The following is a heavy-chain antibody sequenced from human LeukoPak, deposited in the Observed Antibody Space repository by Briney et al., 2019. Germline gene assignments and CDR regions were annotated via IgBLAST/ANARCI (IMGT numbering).Heavy chain of an antibody. J-gene: IGHJ4*02. Sequence: LARGSLRLSCAASGFTFSSYWMHWVRQAPGKGLVWVSRINTDGSSTSYADSVKGRFTISRDNAKTSLYLQMNSLRAEDTAVYYCARDGNRDILTPGGDYWGQGTLVTVSS. CDR3: ARDGNRDILTPGGDY. CDR2: INTDGSST. CDR1: GFTFSSYW. V-gene: IGHV3-74*01. D-gene: IGHD3-9*01.